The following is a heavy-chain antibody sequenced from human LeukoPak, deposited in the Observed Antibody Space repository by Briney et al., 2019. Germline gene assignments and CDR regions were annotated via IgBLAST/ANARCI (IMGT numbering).Heavy chain of an antibody. CDR3: ARLASCSSSCYFDY. V-gene: IGHV4-39*01. CDR2: INYNGRT. D-gene: IGHD2-21*01. Sequence: PSETLSLTCNVFGGSISSSNYFWGWIRQSPGKGLEWIGSINYNGRTYYQSSLKSRAIISIDTSKNQFSLKLGSVTAADTALYYCARLASCSSSCYFDYWGQGSLVTVSS. CDR1: GGSISSSNYF. J-gene: IGHJ4*02.